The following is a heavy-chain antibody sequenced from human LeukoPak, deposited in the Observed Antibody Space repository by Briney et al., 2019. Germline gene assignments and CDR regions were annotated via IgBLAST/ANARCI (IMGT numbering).Heavy chain of an antibody. D-gene: IGHD3-10*01. CDR3: ARGGSGSYFSWLGP. J-gene: IGHJ5*02. Sequence: VASVKVSCKASGYTFTGYYIHWVRQAPGQGLECVGWINPNSGGTNYAQKFQGRVTMTRDTSISTAYMELSRLRSDDTAVYYCARGGSGSYFSWLGPWGQGTLVTVSS. V-gene: IGHV1-2*02. CDR2: INPNSGGT. CDR1: GYTFTGYY.